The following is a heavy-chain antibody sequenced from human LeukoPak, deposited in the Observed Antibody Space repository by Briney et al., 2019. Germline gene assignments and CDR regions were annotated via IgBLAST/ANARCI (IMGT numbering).Heavy chain of an antibody. CDR3: ARDGGNYDILTGFYSYWFDP. V-gene: IGHV1-46*01. CDR2: INPSGGST. D-gene: IGHD3-9*01. CDR1: RYTFTSYY. Sequence: ASVKVSCKASRYTFTSYYMHWVRQAPGQGLEWMGIINPSGGSTSYAQKFQGRVTMTRDKSRSNVYMELSSLRSEDTAVYYCARDGGNYDILTGFYSYWFDPWGQGTLVTVSS. J-gene: IGHJ5*02.